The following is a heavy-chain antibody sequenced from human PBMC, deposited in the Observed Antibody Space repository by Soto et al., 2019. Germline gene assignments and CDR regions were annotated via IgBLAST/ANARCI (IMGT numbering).Heavy chain of an antibody. CDR2: INHSGST. D-gene: IGHD3-10*01. CDR1: GGSFSGYY. J-gene: IGHJ4*02. CDR3: ARGRGVDY. V-gene: IGHV4-34*01. Sequence: QVQLQQWGAGLLKPSETLSLTCAVYGGSFSGYYWSWIRQPPGKGLEWIGEINHSGSTNYNPSLKIRVTISVDTSKNQFSLKLSSVTAADSAVYYCARGRGVDYWGQGTLVTVSS.